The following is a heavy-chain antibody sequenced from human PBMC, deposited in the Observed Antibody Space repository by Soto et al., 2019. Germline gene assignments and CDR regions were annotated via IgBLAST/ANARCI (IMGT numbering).Heavy chain of an antibody. D-gene: IGHD2-2*01. J-gene: IGHJ6*02. CDR3: ARGNEDIVLVPAGMDV. Sequence: QVQLQESGPGLVKPSQTLSLTCTVSGGSISSGGYYWSWIRQHPGKGLEWIGYIYYSGSTYYNPSLKSRVTISVDTYKNQFSLKRSSVTAADTAVYYCARGNEDIVLVPAGMDVWGQGTTVTVSS. CDR1: GGSISSGGYY. V-gene: IGHV4-31*03. CDR2: IYYSGST.